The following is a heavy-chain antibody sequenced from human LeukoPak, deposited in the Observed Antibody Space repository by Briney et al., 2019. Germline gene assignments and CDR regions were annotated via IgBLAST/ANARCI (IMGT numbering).Heavy chain of an antibody. CDR1: GYTFTGYY. D-gene: IGHD2-15*01. Sequence: ASVKVSCKASGYTFTGYYMHWVRQAPGQGLEWMGWINPNSGGPNYAQKFQGRVTMTRDTSISTAYMELSRLRSDDTAVYYCARDRCSGGSCYGFFDYWGQGTLVTVSS. CDR3: ARDRCSGGSCYGFFDY. V-gene: IGHV1-2*02. CDR2: INPNSGGP. J-gene: IGHJ4*02.